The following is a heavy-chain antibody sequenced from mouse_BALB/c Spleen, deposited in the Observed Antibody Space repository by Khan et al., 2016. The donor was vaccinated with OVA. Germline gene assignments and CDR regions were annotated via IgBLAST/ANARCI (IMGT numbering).Heavy chain of an antibody. CDR2: INPTSGYT. V-gene: IGHV1-7*01. CDR3: TRDRIDY. Sequence: VQLQESGAELAKPGASVKMSCKASGYTFTTYWMHWVKQRPGQGLEWIGYINPTSGYTDYNEKFKDRATLSADKSSSTAYMQLSSLTSEDPAVYYCTRDRIDYWGQGTTLTVSS. J-gene: IGHJ2*01. CDR1: GYTFTTYW.